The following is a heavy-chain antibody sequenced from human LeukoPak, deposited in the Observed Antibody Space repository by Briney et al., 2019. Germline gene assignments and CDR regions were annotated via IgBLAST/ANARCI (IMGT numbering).Heavy chain of an antibody. D-gene: IGHD3-3*01. J-gene: IGHJ3*02. Sequence: PSXTLSLTCTVSGGSISSYYWSWIRQPPGKGLEWIGYIYYSGSTNYNPSLKSRVTISVDTSKNQFSLKLSSVTAADTAVYYCARERNYDFWSGYYTGAFDIWGQGTMVTVSS. CDR1: GGSISSYY. V-gene: IGHV4-59*01. CDR3: ARERNYDFWSGYYTGAFDI. CDR2: IYYSGST.